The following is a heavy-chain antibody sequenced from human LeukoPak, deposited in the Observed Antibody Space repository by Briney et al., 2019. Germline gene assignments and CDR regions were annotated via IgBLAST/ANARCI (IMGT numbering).Heavy chain of an antibody. CDR2: VIPIFGTA. D-gene: IGHD2-2*01. CDR1: GGTFSSYA. V-gene: IGHV1-69*06. Sequence: SVKVSCKASGGTFSSYAISRVRQAPGQGLEWMGGVIPIFGTANYAQKFQGRVTITADKSTSTAYMELSSLRSEDTAVYYCARGIVVVPAAAEGSSWFDPWGQGTLVTVSS. J-gene: IGHJ5*02. CDR3: ARGIVVVPAAAEGSSWFDP.